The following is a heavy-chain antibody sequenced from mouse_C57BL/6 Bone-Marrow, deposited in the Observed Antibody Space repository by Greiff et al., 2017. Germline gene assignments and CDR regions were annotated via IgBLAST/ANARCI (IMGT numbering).Heavy chain of an antibody. CDR2: ISSGGSYT. J-gene: IGHJ2*01. CDR3: ARLPYYSNYEGYFDY. D-gene: IGHD2-5*01. Sequence: EVQGVESGGDLVKPGGSLKLSCAASGFTFSSYGMSWVRQTPDKRLEWVATISSGGSYTYYPDSVKGRFTISRDNAKNTLYLQMSSLKSEDTAMYYCARLPYYSNYEGYFDYWGQGTTLTVSS. CDR1: GFTFSSYG. V-gene: IGHV5-6*01.